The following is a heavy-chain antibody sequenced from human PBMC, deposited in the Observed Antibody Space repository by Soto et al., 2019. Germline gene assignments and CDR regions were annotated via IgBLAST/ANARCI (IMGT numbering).Heavy chain of an antibody. CDR3: ARDTRYYGSGSKYYIDY. CDR1: GFTFDDYG. V-gene: IGHV3-20*04. CDR2: INWNGGST. D-gene: IGHD3-10*01. J-gene: IGHJ4*02. Sequence: EVQLVESGGGVVRPGGSLRISCAASGFTFDDYGMSWVRQAPGKGLEWVSGINWNGGSTGYADSVKGRFTISRDNAKNSLYLQMNSLRAEDTALYYCARDTRYYGSGSKYYIDYWGQGTLVTVSS.